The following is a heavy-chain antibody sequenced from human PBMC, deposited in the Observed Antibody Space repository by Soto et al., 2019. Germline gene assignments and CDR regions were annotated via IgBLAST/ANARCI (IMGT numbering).Heavy chain of an antibody. CDR1: GHSFTSYW. V-gene: IGHV5-51*01. D-gene: IGHD6-13*01. Sequence: PGESLKISCKGSGHSFTSYWIGWVRQMPGKGLEWMGIIYPGDSDTRYSPSFQGQVTISADKSISTAYLQWSSLKASDTAKYYCARLIAAVPNAMDVWGQGTTVTVSS. CDR3: ARLIAAVPNAMDV. CDR2: IYPGDSDT. J-gene: IGHJ6*02.